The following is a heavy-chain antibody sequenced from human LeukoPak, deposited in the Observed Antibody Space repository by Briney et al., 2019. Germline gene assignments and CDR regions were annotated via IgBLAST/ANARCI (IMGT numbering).Heavy chain of an antibody. Sequence: SETLSLTCTVSGGSISSSSSYWGWIRQPPGKGLEWNGEVNLQGSTNYNPSLMGRVAISVDTSENHVSLQLTSVTAADTAVYYCAREGGPYLPLDYSGQGTLVTVS. V-gene: IGHV4-39*02. CDR3: AREGGPYLPLDY. CDR2: VNLQGST. CDR1: GGSISSSSSY. D-gene: IGHD3-16*01. J-gene: IGHJ4*02.